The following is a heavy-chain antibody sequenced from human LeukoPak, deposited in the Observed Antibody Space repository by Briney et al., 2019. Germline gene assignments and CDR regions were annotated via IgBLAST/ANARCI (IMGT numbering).Heavy chain of an antibody. CDR2: INHSGST. Sequence: RASETLSLTCAVYGGSFSGYYWSWIRQPPGKGLEWIGEINHSGSTNYNPSLKGRVTISVDTSKNQFSLKLSSVTAADTAVYYCARGYYGGNSGDAFDIWGQGTMVTVSS. CDR1: GGSFSGYY. CDR3: ARGYYGGNSGDAFDI. D-gene: IGHD4-23*01. V-gene: IGHV4-34*01. J-gene: IGHJ3*02.